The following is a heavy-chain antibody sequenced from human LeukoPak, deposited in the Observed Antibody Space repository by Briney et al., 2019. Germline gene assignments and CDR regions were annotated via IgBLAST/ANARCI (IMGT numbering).Heavy chain of an antibody. CDR1: GFIFSDYY. D-gene: IGHD6-13*01. CDR3: ARVGSIAAAGTPDY. J-gene: IGHJ4*02. CDR2: ISSSGSDT. V-gene: IGHV3-11*06. Sequence: PGGSLRLSCAASGFIFSDYYMTWIRQAPGKGLEWLSYISSSGSDTNYADSVKGRFTTSRDNAKNSLYLQMNSLRAEDTAVYYCARVGSIAAAGTPDYWGQGTLVTVSS.